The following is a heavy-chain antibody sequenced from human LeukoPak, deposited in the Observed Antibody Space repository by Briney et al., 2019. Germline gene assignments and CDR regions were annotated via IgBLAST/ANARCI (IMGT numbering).Heavy chain of an antibody. J-gene: IGHJ4*02. D-gene: IGHD5-24*01. CDR3: AASRGMATIPYY. Sequence: SETLSLTCTVSGYSISSGYYWGWIRQPPGKGLEWIGSIYHSGSTYYNPSLKSRVTISVDTSKNQFSLKLSSVTAADTAVYYCAASRGMATIPYYWGQGTLVTVSS. CDR1: GYSISSGYY. CDR2: IYHSGST. V-gene: IGHV4-38-2*02.